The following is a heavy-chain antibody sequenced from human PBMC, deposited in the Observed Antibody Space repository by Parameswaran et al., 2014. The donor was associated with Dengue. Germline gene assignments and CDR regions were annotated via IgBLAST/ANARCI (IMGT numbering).Heavy chain of an antibody. CDR2: ISYDGSNK. V-gene: IGHV3-30*18. Sequence: WIRQPPGKGLEWVAVISYDGSNKYYADSVKGRFTISRDNSKNTLYLQMNSLRAEDTAVYYCAKVHRVGEGFDYYYYGMDVWGQGTMVTVSS. J-gene: IGHJ6*02. D-gene: IGHD3-10*01. CDR3: AKVHRVGEGFDYYYYGMDV.